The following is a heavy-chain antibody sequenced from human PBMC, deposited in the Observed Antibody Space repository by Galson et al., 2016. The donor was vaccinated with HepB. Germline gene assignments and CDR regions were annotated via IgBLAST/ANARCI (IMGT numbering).Heavy chain of an antibody. J-gene: IGHJ4*02. Sequence: SETLSLTCTVSNGSITKGTYYWGWIRQSPGNGLEWIGTIYHSGATYYNPPPERRGTISVDTSKNQFSLKLTSVTAANTAVYFCARQSHSSGWYHDWGQGTLVTVSS. CDR2: IYHSGAT. V-gene: IGHV4-39*01. D-gene: IGHD6-19*01. CDR1: NGSITKGTYY. CDR3: ARQSHSSGWYHD.